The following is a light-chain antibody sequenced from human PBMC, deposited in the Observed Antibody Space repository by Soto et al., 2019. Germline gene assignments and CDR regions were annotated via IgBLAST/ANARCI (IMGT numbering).Light chain of an antibody. J-gene: IGKJ1*01. CDR3: QQYGSSPKT. V-gene: IGKV3-20*01. Sequence: EIVMTQSPATLSVSPGERATLSCRASQSVSSNLAWYQQKPGQAPRLLIYDASNRATGIPARFSGSGSRTDFTLTISRLEPEDFAVYYCQQYGSSPKTFGQGTKVDI. CDR1: QSVSSN. CDR2: DAS.